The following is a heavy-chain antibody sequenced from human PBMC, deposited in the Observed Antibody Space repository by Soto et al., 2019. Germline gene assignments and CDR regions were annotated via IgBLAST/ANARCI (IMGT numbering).Heavy chain of an antibody. V-gene: IGHV2-5*02. J-gene: IGHJ3*02. CDR2: IYWDDDK. D-gene: IGHD5-18*01. CDR1: GFSLSTSGVG. Sequence: SGPTLVNPTQTLTLTCTFSGFSLSTSGVGVGWIRQPPGKALEWLALIYWDDDKRYSPSLKSRLTITKDTSKNQVVLTMTNMELVDTAKYYWAHSVTESDVFDMGGKGTMVTASS. CDR3: AHSVTESDVFDM.